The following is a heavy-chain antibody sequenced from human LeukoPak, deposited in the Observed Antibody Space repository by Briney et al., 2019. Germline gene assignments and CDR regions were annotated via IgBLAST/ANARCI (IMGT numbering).Heavy chain of an antibody. CDR1: GGSISSGSYY. V-gene: IGHV4-61*02. Sequence: ASETLSLTCTVSGGSISSGSYYWSWIRQPAGKGLEWIERIYTSGSTNHNPSLKSRVTISVDTSKNQFSLKLSSVTAADTAVYYCAGHDIVVVPAANPYQGGSYYYYMDVWGKGTTVTISS. CDR3: AGHDIVVVPAANPYQGGSYYYYMDV. D-gene: IGHD2-2*01. CDR2: IYTSGST. J-gene: IGHJ6*03.